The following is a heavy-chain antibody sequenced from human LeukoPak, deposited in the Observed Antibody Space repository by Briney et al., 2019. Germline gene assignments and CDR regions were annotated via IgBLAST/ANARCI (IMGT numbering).Heavy chain of an antibody. Sequence: SETLSLTCTVSGGPISSYYWSWIRQPAGKGLEWIGRIYTSGSTNYNPSLKSRVTMSVDTSKNQFSLKLSSVTAADTAVYYCARVGYDILTGYYSAYYYYYMDVWGKGTTVTVSS. J-gene: IGHJ6*03. D-gene: IGHD3-9*01. CDR1: GGPISSYY. CDR2: IYTSGST. V-gene: IGHV4-4*07. CDR3: ARVGYDILTGYYSAYYYYYMDV.